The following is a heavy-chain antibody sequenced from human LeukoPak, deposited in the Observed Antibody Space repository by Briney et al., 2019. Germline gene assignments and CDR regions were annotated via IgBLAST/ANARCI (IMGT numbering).Heavy chain of an antibody. J-gene: IGHJ4*02. D-gene: IGHD2-15*01. CDR2: ISYSGTT. V-gene: IGHV4-30-4*01. CDR1: GDSISSGNHY. Sequence: PSQTLSLTCTVSGDSISSGNHYWSWIRQPPGKGLEWIGYISYSGTTYYSASLKSRVTISVDTSTNQFSLKLVSVTAADTAVYYCAREDSSHFWDYWGRGTLVTVSS. CDR3: AREDSSHFWDY.